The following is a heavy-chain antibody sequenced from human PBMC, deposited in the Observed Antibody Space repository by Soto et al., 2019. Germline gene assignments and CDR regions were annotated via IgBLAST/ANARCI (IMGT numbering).Heavy chain of an antibody. J-gene: IGHJ6*02. CDR3: ARDIVVVPIAGGYYYYGMDV. D-gene: IGHD2-2*01. Sequence: ASVKVSCKASGYTFTSYAMHWVRQAPGQRLEWMGWINAGNGNTKYSQKFQGRVTITRDTSASTAYMELSSLRSEDTAVYYCARDIVVVPIAGGYYYYGMDVWGQGTTVTVS. CDR1: GYTFTSYA. V-gene: IGHV1-3*01. CDR2: INAGNGNT.